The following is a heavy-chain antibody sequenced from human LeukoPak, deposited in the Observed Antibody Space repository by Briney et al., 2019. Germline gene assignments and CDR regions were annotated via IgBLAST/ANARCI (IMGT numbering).Heavy chain of an antibody. CDR1: GFTVSSNH. CDR2: IYSGGST. Sequence: GGSLRLSCAASGFTVSSNHMSWVRQAPGKGLEWVSVIYSGGSTYYADSVKGRFTISRDNSKNTLYLQMNSLRAEDTAVYYCARDSSVPPFDYWGQGTLVTVSS. D-gene: IGHD6-6*01. V-gene: IGHV3-66*01. J-gene: IGHJ4*02. CDR3: ARDSSVPPFDY.